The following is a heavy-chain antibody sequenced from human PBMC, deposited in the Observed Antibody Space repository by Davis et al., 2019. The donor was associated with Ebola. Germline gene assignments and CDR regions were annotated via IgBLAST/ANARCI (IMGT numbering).Heavy chain of an antibody. Sequence: PGGSLRLSCAASGFTFSSYGMHWVRQAPGKGLEWVAVISYDGSNKYYADSVKGRFTISRDNSKNTLYLQMNSLRAEDTAVYYCARVLLLHNLRMDVWGQGTTVTVSS. CDR2: ISYDGSNK. V-gene: IGHV3-30*03. CDR1: GFTFSSYG. J-gene: IGHJ6*02. CDR3: ARVLLLHNLRMDV. D-gene: IGHD3-22*01.